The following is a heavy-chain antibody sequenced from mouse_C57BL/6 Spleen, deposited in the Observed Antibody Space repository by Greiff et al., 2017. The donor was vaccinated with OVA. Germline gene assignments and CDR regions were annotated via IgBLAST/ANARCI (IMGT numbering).Heavy chain of an antibody. D-gene: IGHD4-1*01. Sequence: EVKLMESGGGLVKPGGSLKLSCAASGFTFSSYAMSWVRQTPGKRLEWVATISDGGSYTYYPDNVKGRFTISRDNAKNNLYLQMSHLKSEDTANYYCARDRTGTVYFDVWGTGTTVTVSS. CDR2: ISDGGSYT. CDR1: GFTFSSYA. CDR3: ARDRTGTVYFDV. J-gene: IGHJ1*03. V-gene: IGHV5-4*01.